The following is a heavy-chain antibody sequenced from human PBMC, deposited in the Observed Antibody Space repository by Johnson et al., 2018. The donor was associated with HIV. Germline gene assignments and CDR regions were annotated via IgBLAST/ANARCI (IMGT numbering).Heavy chain of an antibody. CDR1: GFTFSTNV. CDR3: AKDLTYYNFWSGSWGDTFDI. D-gene: IGHD3-3*01. J-gene: IGHJ3*02. V-gene: IGHV3-23*04. CDR2: IIGGSGGAT. Sequence: VQLVESGGGLAQPGGSLRLSCSASGFTFSTNVMSWVRQAPGKGLEWVASIIGGSGGATYFADSVKGRFTISRDNLREILYLQMNSLRAADTAIYFCAKDLTYYNFWSGSWGDTFDIWGQGTMVTVSS.